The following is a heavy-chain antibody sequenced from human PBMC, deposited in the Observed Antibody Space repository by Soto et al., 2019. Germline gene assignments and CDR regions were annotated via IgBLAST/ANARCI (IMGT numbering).Heavy chain of an antibody. Sequence: SVKVSCKASGGTFSSHAISWVRQAPGQGLEWMGGTIPFFKATNYAQKFQGRVTITADDATGTAYMDLYSLRSEDTAVYYCARDVPLNYYDGTYSYYAMDVWGQGTTVTVSS. CDR3: ARDVPLNYYDGTYSYYAMDV. D-gene: IGHD3-16*01. V-gene: IGHV1-69*13. CDR2: TIPFFKAT. J-gene: IGHJ6*02. CDR1: GGTFSSHA.